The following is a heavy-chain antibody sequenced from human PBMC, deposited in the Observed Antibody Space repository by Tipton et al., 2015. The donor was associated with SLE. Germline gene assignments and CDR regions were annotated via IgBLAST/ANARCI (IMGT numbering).Heavy chain of an antibody. CDR1: GGSISNGDSY. CDR2: INHSGST. V-gene: IGHV4-31*02. J-gene: IGHJ4*02. D-gene: IGHD3-22*01. Sequence: LRLSCTVSGGSISNGDSYWSWIRQHPAKGLEWIGEINHSGSTNYNPSLKSRVTMSVDTSKNQFSLKLTSVTAADTAVYYCARESKDYYDVSGYGGFDYWGQGTLVTVSS. CDR3: ARESKDYYDVSGYGGFDY.